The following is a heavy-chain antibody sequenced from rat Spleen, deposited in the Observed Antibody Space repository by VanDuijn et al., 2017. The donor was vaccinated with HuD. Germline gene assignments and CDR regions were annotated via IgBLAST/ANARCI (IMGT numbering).Heavy chain of an antibody. CDR1: GLSFSNYD. Sequence: EVQLVESGGGAVQPGRSMKLSCAASGLSFSNYDMAWVRQAPTKGLEWVASISYDGTDTYYRDDVKGRFTLSRDNAKSTLYLQMGSLRSEDTATYYCVRPQDNSGYFDFWGPGTMVTVSS. V-gene: IGHV5-25*01. D-gene: IGHD4-3*01. CDR2: ISYDGTDT. J-gene: IGHJ1*01. CDR3: VRPQDNSGYFDF.